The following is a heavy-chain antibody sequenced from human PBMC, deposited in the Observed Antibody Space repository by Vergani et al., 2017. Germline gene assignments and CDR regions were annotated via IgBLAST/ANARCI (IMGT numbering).Heavy chain of an antibody. V-gene: IGHV4-39*01. J-gene: IGHJ6*03. D-gene: IGHD6-13*01. CDR1: GGSIRSTFYY. Sequence: QLQLQESDPGLVKPSETLSLTCTVSGGSIRSTFYYWGWIRQPPGKGLEWIGTIYYSGSTYYNPSLKSRVTISVDTSKNQFSLKLNSVTAADTAVYYCARHKEQLVPGKYDYYYYMDVWGKGTTVTVSS. CDR3: ARHKEQLVPGKYDYYYYMDV. CDR2: IYYSGST.